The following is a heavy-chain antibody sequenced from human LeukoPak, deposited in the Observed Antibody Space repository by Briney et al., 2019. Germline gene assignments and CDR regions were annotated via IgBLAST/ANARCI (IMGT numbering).Heavy chain of an antibody. Sequence: ASVKVSCKASGYTFTSYDINWVRQATGQGLEWMGWMNPNSGNTGYAQKFQGRVTITRNTSISTAYMELSSLRSEDTAVYYCARAQIVSSITIFGVVTPNYYMDVWGKGTTVTVSS. CDR3: ARAQIVSSITIFGVVTPNYYMDV. V-gene: IGHV1-8*03. CDR2: MNPNSGNT. CDR1: GYTFTSYD. D-gene: IGHD3-3*01. J-gene: IGHJ6*03.